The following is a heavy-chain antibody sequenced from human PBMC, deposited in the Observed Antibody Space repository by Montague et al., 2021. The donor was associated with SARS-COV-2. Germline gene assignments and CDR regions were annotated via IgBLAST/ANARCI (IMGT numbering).Heavy chain of an antibody. CDR1: GGSISSYY. CDR3: ARGGGNSADYYNYTMDV. V-gene: IGHV4-59*01. D-gene: IGHD4-23*01. J-gene: IGHJ6*02. Sequence: SETQSLTYTVSGGSISSYYWTWIRQPPGKGLESLGYIYHNGSTKYNPSLKSRVTISVDTSKNQFSLKLSSVSAADTAVYYCARGGGNSADYYNYTMDVWGQGTTVTVFS. CDR2: IYHNGST.